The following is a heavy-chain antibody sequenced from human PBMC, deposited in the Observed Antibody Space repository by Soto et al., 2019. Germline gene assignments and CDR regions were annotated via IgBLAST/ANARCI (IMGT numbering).Heavy chain of an antibody. V-gene: IGHV3-23*01. D-gene: IGHD6-19*01. CDR1: GFTFSSYA. J-gene: IGHJ4*02. CDR2: ISGSGGST. CDR3: AKDRGIAVAGTVDY. Sequence: PVGSLRLSCADSGFTFSSYAMSWVRQAPGKGLEWVSAISGSGGSTYYADSVKGRFTISRDNSKNTLYLQMNSLRAEDTAVYYCAKDRGIAVAGTVDYWGQGTLVTVSS.